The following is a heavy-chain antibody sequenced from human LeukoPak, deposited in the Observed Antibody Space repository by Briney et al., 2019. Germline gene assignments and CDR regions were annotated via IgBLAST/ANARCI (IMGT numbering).Heavy chain of an antibody. CDR1: GFTFSNYS. CDR3: ARDPNSYYDFWSGYYFDY. D-gene: IGHD3-3*01. V-gene: IGHV3-21*01. J-gene: IGHJ4*02. Sequence: PGGSLRLSCAASGFTFSNYSMNWVRQAPGKGLEWVSSISSSSSYIYYADSVKGRFTISRDNAKNSLYLQMNSLRADDTAVYYCARDPNSYYDFWSGYYFDYWGQGTLVTVSS. CDR2: ISSSSSYI.